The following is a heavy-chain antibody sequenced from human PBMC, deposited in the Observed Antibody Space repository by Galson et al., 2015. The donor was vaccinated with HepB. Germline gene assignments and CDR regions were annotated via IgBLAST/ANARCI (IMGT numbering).Heavy chain of an antibody. Sequence: SVKVSCKASGYTFTSYDINWVRQATGQGLEWMGWMNPNSGNTGYAQKFQGRVTMTRNTSISTAYMELSSLRSEDTAVYYCARGREIIVVPAPEEFDYWGQGTLVTVSS. CDR3: ARGREIIVVPAPEEFDY. V-gene: IGHV1-8*01. J-gene: IGHJ4*02. CDR2: MNPNSGNT. CDR1: GYTFTSYD. D-gene: IGHD2-2*01.